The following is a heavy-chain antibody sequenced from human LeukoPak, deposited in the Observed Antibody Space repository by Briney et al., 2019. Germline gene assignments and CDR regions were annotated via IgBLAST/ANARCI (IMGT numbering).Heavy chain of an antibody. J-gene: IGHJ4*02. CDR3: ARKRVRGYSYGGTDYFDY. CDR2: IYHSGST. V-gene: IGHV4-4*02. D-gene: IGHD5-18*01. Sequence: PSGTLSLTCAVSGGSISSSNWWSWVRQPPGKGLEWIGEIYHSGSTNYNPSLKSRVTISVDKSKNQFSLKLSSVTAADTAVYYCARKRVRGYSYGGTDYFDYWGQGILVTVSS. CDR1: GGSISSSNW.